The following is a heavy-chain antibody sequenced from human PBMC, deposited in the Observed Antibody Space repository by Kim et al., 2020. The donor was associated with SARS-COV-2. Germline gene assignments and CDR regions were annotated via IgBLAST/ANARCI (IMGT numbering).Heavy chain of an antibody. CDR3: AKGVWNYGGWFDP. D-gene: IGHD1-7*01. Sequence: YAGSVKGRFTISRDNSKNTLYLQMNSLRAEDTAVYYCAKGVWNYGGWFDPWGQGTLVTVSS. J-gene: IGHJ5*02. V-gene: IGHV3-33*06.